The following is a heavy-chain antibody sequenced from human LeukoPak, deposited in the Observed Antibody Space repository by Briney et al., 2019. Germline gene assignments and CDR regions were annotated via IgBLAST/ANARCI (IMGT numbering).Heavy chain of an antibody. D-gene: IGHD3-10*01. CDR3: AKDQGLLWFGELSRIANYGMDV. Sequence: GGSLRLSCAASGFTFRNYVIHWVRQAPGKGLEWVAVISYDGSNKYYADSVKGRFTISRDNSKNTLYLQMNSLRAEDTAVYYCAKDQGLLWFGELSRIANYGMDVWGQGTTVTVSS. CDR1: GFTFRNYV. V-gene: IGHV3-30-3*01. CDR2: ISYDGSNK. J-gene: IGHJ6*02.